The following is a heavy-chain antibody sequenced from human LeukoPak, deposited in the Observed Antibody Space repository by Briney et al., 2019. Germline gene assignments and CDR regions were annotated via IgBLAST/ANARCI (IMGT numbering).Heavy chain of an antibody. D-gene: IGHD3-16*02. CDR2: ISSSSSYI. Sequence: PGGSLRLSCAASGFTFSSYSMNWVRQAPGKGLEWVSSISSSSSYIYYADSVKGRFTIPRDNAKNSLYLQMNSLRAEDTAVYYCARDPYYDYVWGSYRTLDYWGQGTLVTVSS. CDR3: ARDPYYDYVWGSYRTLDY. V-gene: IGHV3-21*01. CDR1: GFTFSSYS. J-gene: IGHJ4*02.